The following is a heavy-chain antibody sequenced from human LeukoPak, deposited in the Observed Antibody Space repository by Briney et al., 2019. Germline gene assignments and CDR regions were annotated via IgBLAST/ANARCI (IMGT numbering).Heavy chain of an antibody. Sequence: PLETLSLTCTVSGGSISSYYWSWIRQPPGKGLEWIGYIYYSGSTNCNPSLKSRVTISVDTSKNQFSLKLSSVTAADTAVYYCARDRSGPGFDPWGQGTLVTVSS. CDR3: ARDRSGPGFDP. V-gene: IGHV4-59*01. CDR1: GGSISSYY. CDR2: IYYSGST. J-gene: IGHJ5*02.